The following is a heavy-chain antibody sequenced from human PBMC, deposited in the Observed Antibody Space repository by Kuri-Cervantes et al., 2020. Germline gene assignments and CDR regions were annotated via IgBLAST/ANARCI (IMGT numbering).Heavy chain of an antibody. J-gene: IGHJ3*02. Sequence: GGSLRLSCAASGFTFDDYAMHWVRQAPGKGLEWVSGISWNSGSIGYADSVKGRFTISRDNAKNSLYLQMNSLRAEDTALYYCAKDMPGDYVGAFDIWGQGTMVTDS. CDR1: GFTFDDYA. D-gene: IGHD4-17*01. CDR2: ISWNSGSI. CDR3: AKDMPGDYVGAFDI. V-gene: IGHV3-9*01.